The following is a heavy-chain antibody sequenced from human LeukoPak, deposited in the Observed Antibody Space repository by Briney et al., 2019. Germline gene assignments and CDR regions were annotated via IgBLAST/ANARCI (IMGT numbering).Heavy chain of an antibody. J-gene: IGHJ5*02. D-gene: IGHD5-18*01. Sequence: ASVKVSCKASGYTFTDYYMHWVRQAPGQGLEWMGIINPSGGSTSYAQKFQGRVTMTRDMSTSTVYMELSSLRSEDTAVYYCARDRLGGYSYGKYNWFDPWGQGTLVTVSS. CDR2: INPSGGST. V-gene: IGHV1-46*01. CDR1: GYTFTDYY. CDR3: ARDRLGGYSYGKYNWFDP.